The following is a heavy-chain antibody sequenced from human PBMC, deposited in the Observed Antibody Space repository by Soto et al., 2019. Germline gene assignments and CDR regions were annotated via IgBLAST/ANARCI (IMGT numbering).Heavy chain of an antibody. Sequence: SETLSLTCTVSGGSISSYYWSWIRQPPGKGLEWIGYIYYSGSTNYNPSLKSRVTISVDTSKNQFSLKLSSVTAADTAVYYCAREKGGYLGYFDYWGQGTLVTVSS. CDR1: GGSISSYY. CDR2: IYYSGST. J-gene: IGHJ4*02. V-gene: IGHV4-59*01. D-gene: IGHD1-26*01. CDR3: AREKGGYLGYFDY.